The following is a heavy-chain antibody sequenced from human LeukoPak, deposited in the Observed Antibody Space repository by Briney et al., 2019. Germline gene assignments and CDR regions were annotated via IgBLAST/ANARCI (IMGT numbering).Heavy chain of an antibody. V-gene: IGHV1-18*01. CDR2: MSAYNGKT. CDR3: ARVSRVGGFDY. D-gene: IGHD3-3*01. CDR1: GYSFTSYG. Sequence: GASVKVSCKASGYSFTSYGFNWVRQAPGQGLEWMGWMSAYNGKTNYAHSLQGRVTVTADTSTSTAYMEPRSLRSEDTAVYYCARVSRVGGFDYWGQGTLVTVSS. J-gene: IGHJ4*02.